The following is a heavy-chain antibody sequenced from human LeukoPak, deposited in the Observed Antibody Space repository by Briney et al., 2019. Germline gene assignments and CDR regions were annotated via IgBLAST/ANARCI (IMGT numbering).Heavy chain of an antibody. J-gene: IGHJ6*03. Sequence: GGSLRLSCAASGFTFSNYALHWARQAPGKGLEWVAVISYVGSNKYYADSVKGRFTISRDNSKNTLYLQMNSLRAEDTAVYYCARGVYYGSGSYWDYYYYMDVWGKGTTVTISS. V-gene: IGHV3-30*04. CDR1: GFTFSNYA. CDR2: ISYVGSNK. CDR3: ARGVYYGSGSYWDYYYYMDV. D-gene: IGHD3-10*01.